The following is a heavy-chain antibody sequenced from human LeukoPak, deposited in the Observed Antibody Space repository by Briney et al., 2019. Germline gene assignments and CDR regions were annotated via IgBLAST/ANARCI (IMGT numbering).Heavy chain of an antibody. CDR1: GGSIISSNHC. J-gene: IGHJ5*02. CDR3: ARRYESWSGYQWFDP. D-gene: IGHD3-3*01. Sequence: SETLSLTCTVSGGSIISSNHCWGWIRQPPGKGREWIGCIYYRGITYYHPSRKSRVTISVDTSKNQFSMKLSSVTAADTALYYCARRYESWSGYQWFDPWGEGTLVTVSS. V-gene: IGHV4-39*01. CDR2: IYYRGIT.